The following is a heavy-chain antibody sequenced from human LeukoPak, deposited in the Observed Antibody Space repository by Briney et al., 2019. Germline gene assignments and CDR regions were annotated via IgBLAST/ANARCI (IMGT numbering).Heavy chain of an antibody. V-gene: IGHV3-23*01. D-gene: IGHD2-2*01. CDR1: GFTFSSYA. J-gene: IGHJ4*02. Sequence: QTGGSLRLSCAASGFTFSSYAMSWVRQAPGKGLEWVSLISGSGGSTNYADSVKGRFTISRDNSKNTLYLQMNSLRAEDTAVYYCAKDRGDIVVVPAANDWGQGTLVIVSS. CDR3: AKDRGDIVVVPAAND. CDR2: ISGSGGST.